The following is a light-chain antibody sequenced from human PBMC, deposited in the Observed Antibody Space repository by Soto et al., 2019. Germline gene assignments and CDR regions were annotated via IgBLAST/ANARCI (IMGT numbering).Light chain of an antibody. J-gene: IGKJ3*01. V-gene: IGKV1-17*01. Sequence: DIQMTQSPSSLSASVGDRVTITCRASQGIRNDLGWYQQKSGKAPKRLIYDAFTLESGVPSRFSGGGSGTEFTLAISSLQPEDFATYYCLQWNTLPLTFGPGTKVDIK. CDR3: LQWNTLPLT. CDR2: DAF. CDR1: QGIRND.